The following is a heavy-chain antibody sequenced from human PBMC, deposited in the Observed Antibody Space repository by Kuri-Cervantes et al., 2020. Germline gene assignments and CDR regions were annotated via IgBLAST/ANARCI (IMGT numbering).Heavy chain of an antibody. CDR3: ARAHLVPAAISWFDP. Sequence: GESLKISCAASGFTFSSYGMHWVRQAPGKGLEWVAVISYDGSNKYYADSVKGRFTISRDNAKNSLYLQMNSLRAEDTAVYYCARAHLVPAAISWFDPWGQGTLVTVSS. CDR1: GFTFSSYG. J-gene: IGHJ5*02. V-gene: IGHV3-30*03. D-gene: IGHD2-2*01. CDR2: ISYDGSNK.